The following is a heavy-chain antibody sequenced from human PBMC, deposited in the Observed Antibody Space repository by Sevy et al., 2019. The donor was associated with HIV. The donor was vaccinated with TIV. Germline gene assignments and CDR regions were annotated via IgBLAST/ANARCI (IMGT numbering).Heavy chain of an antibody. CDR2: FDPEDGET. D-gene: IGHD3-3*02. J-gene: IGHJ6*02. Sequence: ASVKVSCKVSGYTLTELSMHWVRQAPGKGLEWMGGFDPEDGETIYAQKFQGRVTMTEDTSTDRAYMELSSLGSEDTAVYYCATPFLMGNRYYYYGMDVWGQGTTVTVSS. CDR3: ATPFLMGNRYYYYGMDV. V-gene: IGHV1-24*01. CDR1: GYTLTELS.